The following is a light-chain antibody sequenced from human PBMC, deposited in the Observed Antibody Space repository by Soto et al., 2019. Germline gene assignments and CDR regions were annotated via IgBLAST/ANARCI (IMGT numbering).Light chain of an antibody. J-gene: IGLJ2*01. CDR1: SSHVGGYNY. CDR2: DVS. V-gene: IGLV2-14*03. Sequence: QSALTQPASVSGSPGQSITISCTGTSSHVGGYNYVSWYQQHPGKAPKLMIYDVSNRPSGVSNRFSCSKSGNTASLTISGLQAEDEADYYCSSYTSSSALLVFGGGTTLTVL. CDR3: SSYTSSSALLV.